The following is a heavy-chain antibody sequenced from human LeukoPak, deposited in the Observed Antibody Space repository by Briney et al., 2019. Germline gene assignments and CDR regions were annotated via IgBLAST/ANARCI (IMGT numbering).Heavy chain of an antibody. V-gene: IGHV4-61*02. CDR2: IDTSGST. CDR3: ARAFYSSSWYHKEDFFDY. J-gene: IGHJ4*02. D-gene: IGHD6-13*01. CDR1: GGSISSSSYY. Sequence: SETLSLTCTVSGGSISSSSYYWSWIRQPAGKGLEWIGRIDTSGSTYYNPSLKSRVTISVDTSKNQFSLKLSSVTAADTAVFYCARAFYSSSWYHKEDFFDYWGQGTLVTVSS.